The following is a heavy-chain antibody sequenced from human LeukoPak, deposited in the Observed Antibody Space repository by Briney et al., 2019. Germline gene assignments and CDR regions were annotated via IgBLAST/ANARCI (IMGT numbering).Heavy chain of an antibody. CDR2: INDDTP. V-gene: IGHV3-23*01. J-gene: IGHJ5*02. CDR3: AKEYDLWHEQGNWFDT. CDR1: GFSFNTYS. D-gene: IGHD3-3*01. Sequence: GGSLRLSCTTSGFSFNTYSMSWVRQAPGKGLEWVSAINDDTPYYTDSVKGRFTVSRDNSRDTLYLHLNSLRAEDTAIYYCAKEYDLWHEQGNWFDTWRQGDLVTVSS.